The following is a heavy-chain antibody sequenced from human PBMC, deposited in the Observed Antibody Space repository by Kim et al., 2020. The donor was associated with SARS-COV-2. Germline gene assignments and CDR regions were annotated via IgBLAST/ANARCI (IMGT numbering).Heavy chain of an antibody. V-gene: IGHV4-34*01. Sequence: SETLSLTCAVYGGSFSGYYWRWIRQPPGKGLEWIGEINHSGSTNYNPSLKSRVTISVDTSKNQFSLKLRSVTAADTAVYYCARNSRGRPEYSGSYYVRTVSYGADYWGQGTLVTVSS. CDR1: GGSFSGYY. CDR2: INHSGST. J-gene: IGHJ4*02. D-gene: IGHD1-26*01. CDR3: ARNSRGRPEYSGSYYVRTVSYGADY.